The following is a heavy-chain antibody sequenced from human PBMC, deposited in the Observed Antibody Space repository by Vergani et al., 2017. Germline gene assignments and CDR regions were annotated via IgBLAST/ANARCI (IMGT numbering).Heavy chain of an antibody. D-gene: IGHD6-6*01. J-gene: IGHJ5*02. Sequence: EVQLEESGGGLVLPGRSLRLSCVASGFTSAGYAMHWVRHAPGKGLEWVSGISWNSNSIGYADSVKGRFTISRDNAKNSLYLQMNSLRAEDTALYYCAKDLGTSCGGGWFDPWGQGTLVTVSS. CDR1: GFTSAGYA. CDR2: ISWNSNSI. CDR3: AKDLGTSCGGGWFDP. V-gene: IGHV3-9*02.